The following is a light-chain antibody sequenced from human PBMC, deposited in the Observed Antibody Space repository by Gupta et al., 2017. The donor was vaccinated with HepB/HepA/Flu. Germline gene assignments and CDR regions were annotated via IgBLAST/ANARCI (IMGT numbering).Light chain of an antibody. CDR1: SSDVGGYNY. CDR3: CSYAGSYTWV. V-gene: IGLV2-11*01. CDR2: EVS. Sequence: QSALTQPRSVSGSPGQSVTISCTGTSSDVGGYNYVSWYQPHAGKAPKLMIYEVSKRPSGVPDRFSGSQSGNTASLTISGLQAEDEADYYCCSYAGSYTWVFGGGTKLTVL. J-gene: IGLJ3*02.